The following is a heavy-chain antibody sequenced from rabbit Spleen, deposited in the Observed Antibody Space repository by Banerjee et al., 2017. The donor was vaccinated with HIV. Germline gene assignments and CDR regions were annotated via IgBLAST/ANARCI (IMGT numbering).Heavy chain of an antibody. CDR2: IDPIFSTT. V-gene: IGHV1S7*01. D-gene: IGHD6-1*01. CDR1: GFDFSHYG. J-gene: IGHJ4*01. Sequence: QLKESRGGLVQPGGSLKLSCKASGFDFSHYGVSWARQAPGKGLEWIGYIDPIFSTTHYASWVNGRFTISRDIDQNTLYLQLNSLTAADTATYFCVRDQARMLDLWGQGTLVTVS. CDR3: VRDQARMLDL.